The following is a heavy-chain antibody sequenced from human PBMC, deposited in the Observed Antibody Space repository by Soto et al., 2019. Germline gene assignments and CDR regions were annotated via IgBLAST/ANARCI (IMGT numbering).Heavy chain of an antibody. Sequence: EVQLLESGGGLVQPGGSLRLSCAASGFTFSSYAMSWVRQAPGKGLEWVSAISGSGGSADYVDSVKGRFTISRDNSKNTLYLQMNSLRAEDTAVYYCARDSYDSSGYYYGFDYWGQGTLVTVSS. D-gene: IGHD3-22*01. CDR2: ISGSGGSA. J-gene: IGHJ4*02. V-gene: IGHV3-23*01. CDR3: ARDSYDSSGYYYGFDY. CDR1: GFTFSSYA.